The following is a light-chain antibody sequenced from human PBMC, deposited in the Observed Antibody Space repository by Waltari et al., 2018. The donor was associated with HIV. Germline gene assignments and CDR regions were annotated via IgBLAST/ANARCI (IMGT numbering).Light chain of an antibody. J-gene: IGLJ2*01. Sequence: SYVLTQPPSVSVAPGQTARITCGGNNIGSKSVHWYQQKPGQAPVLVVYEDSDRPSGIPERCSGSNSGNTATLTISRVEAGDEADYYCQVWDSSSDHTRVFGGGTKLTVL. CDR3: QVWDSSSDHTRV. CDR1: NIGSKS. CDR2: EDS. V-gene: IGLV3-21*02.